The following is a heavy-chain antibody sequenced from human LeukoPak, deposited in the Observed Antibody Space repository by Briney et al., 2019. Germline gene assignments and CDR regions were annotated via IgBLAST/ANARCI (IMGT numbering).Heavy chain of an antibody. CDR2: ISSSSSYI. CDR3: ARELDSSGYYYYYYGMDV. V-gene: IGHV3-21*01. D-gene: IGHD3-22*01. Sequence: GGSLRLSCAASGFTFSSYSMNWVRQAPGKGLEWVSSISSSSSYIYYADSVKGRFTISRDNAKNSLCLQMNSLRAEDTAVYYCARELDSSGYYYYYYGMDVWGQGTTVTVSS. J-gene: IGHJ6*02. CDR1: GFTFSSYS.